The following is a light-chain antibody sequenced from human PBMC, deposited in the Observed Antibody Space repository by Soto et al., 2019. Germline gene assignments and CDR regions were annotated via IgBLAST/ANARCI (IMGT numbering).Light chain of an antibody. CDR2: DVT. CDR1: SSDVGNYDC. J-gene: IGLJ1*01. Sequence: QSALTQPASVSGSPGQSITISCTGTSSDVGNYDCVSWYQQHPGKAPKLIIHDVTNRPSGVSNRVSGSKSGNTASLTISGLQAEDEADYYCSSYTSSNTYVFGSGTKVTVL. CDR3: SSYTSSNTYV. V-gene: IGLV2-14*03.